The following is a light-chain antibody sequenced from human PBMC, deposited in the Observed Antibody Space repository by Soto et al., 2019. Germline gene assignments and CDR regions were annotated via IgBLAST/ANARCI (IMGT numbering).Light chain of an antibody. CDR1: QGIRND. J-gene: IGKJ1*01. Sequence: AIQITHSPSSLSASVGDRVTITCRASQGIRNDLGWYQQKPGKAPKLLIYAASSLQSGVPSRFSGSGSGTDFTLTINNLQPEDFATYYCVQDYNYPQTLGQGTKVDIK. CDR3: VQDYNYPQT. CDR2: AAS. V-gene: IGKV1-6*01.